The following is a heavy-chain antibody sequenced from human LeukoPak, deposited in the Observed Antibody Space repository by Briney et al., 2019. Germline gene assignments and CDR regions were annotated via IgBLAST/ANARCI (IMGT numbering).Heavy chain of an antibody. J-gene: IGHJ4*02. CDR3: AREVGLYFDY. V-gene: IGHV3-23*01. D-gene: IGHD1-26*01. Sequence: GGSLRLSCAASGFTFSNYAMTWVRQAPGKGLNWVSFITGGGDITYYADSVKGRFTISRDSPKNTLYLQMNSLRAEDTAIYYCAREVGLYFDYWGQGILVTVSS. CDR1: GFTFSNYA. CDR2: ITGGGDIT.